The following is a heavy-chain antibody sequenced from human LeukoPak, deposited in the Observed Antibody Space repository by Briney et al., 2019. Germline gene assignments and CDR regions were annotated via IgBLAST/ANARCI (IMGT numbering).Heavy chain of an antibody. CDR2: INTNTGNP. CDR1: GYTFTSYA. J-gene: IGHJ6*03. D-gene: IGHD3-10*01. Sequence: ASVKVSCKASGYTFTSYAMNWVRQAPGQGLEWMGWINTNTGNPTYAQGFTGRFVFSLDTSVSTAYLQISSLKAEDTAVYYCARNANMVRGVIIGYYYYMDVWGKGTTVTVSS. V-gene: IGHV7-4-1*02. CDR3: ARNANMVRGVIIGYYYYMDV.